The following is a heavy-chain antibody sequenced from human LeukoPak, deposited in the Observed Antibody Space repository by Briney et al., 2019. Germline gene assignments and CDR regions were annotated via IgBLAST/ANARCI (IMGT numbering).Heavy chain of an antibody. CDR2: ISYDGSNK. D-gene: IGHD3-22*01. CDR3: ARGSYYDSSGYPDY. Sequence: PGGSLRLSCVAAGFTFSSYAMHWVRQAPGKGLEWVAVISYDGSNKYYADSVKGRFTISRDNSKNKLYLQMNSLRAEDTAVYYCARGSYYDSSGYPDYWGQGTLVTVSS. J-gene: IGHJ4*02. V-gene: IGHV3-30-3*01. CDR1: GFTFSSYA.